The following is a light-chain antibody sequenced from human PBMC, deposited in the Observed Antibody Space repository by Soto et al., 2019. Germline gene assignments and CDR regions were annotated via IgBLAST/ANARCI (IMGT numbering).Light chain of an antibody. CDR1: SSDVGAYNY. J-gene: IGLJ3*02. V-gene: IGLV2-14*01. Sequence: QSVLTQPASVSGSPGQSITISCTGTSSDVGAYNYVSWYQHHPDKAPKLMIFEVSDRPSGVSNRFSCSNSGNTASLTISGLQAADVADYFCSSYTSNRTLVFGGGTKVTVL. CDR2: EVS. CDR3: SSYTSNRTLV.